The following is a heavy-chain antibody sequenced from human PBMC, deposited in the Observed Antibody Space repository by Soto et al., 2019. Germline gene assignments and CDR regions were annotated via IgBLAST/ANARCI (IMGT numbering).Heavy chain of an antibody. CDR2: IVPLFGRA. CDR1: GGTFSSFD. V-gene: IGHV1-69*06. CDR3: VRSFVTTTLGIIIRGVVFAP. D-gene: IGHD3-3*01. Sequence: QVHLVQSGAEVKKPGSSVRVSCKASGGTFSSFDITWVRQAPGEGLEWLGGIVPLFGRADYAQNFQGRVTITADKSADTAFLEMRTPREDDTAGCFCVRSFVTTTLGIIIRGVVFAPWGTATLITVPS. J-gene: IGHJ5*02.